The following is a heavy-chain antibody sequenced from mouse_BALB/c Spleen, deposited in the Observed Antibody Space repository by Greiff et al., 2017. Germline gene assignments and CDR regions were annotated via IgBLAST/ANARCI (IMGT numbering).Heavy chain of an antibody. CDR2: ISYSGST. J-gene: IGHJ4*01. D-gene: IGHD3-1*01. Sequence: EVQRVESGPGLVKPSQSLSLTCTVTGYSITSDYAWNWIRQFPGNKLEWMGYISYSGSTSYNPSLKSRISITRDTSKNQFFLQLNSVTTEDTATYYCAREGSSGYGDYAMDYWGQGTSVTVSS. CDR1: GYSITSDYA. CDR3: AREGSSGYGDYAMDY. V-gene: IGHV3-2*02.